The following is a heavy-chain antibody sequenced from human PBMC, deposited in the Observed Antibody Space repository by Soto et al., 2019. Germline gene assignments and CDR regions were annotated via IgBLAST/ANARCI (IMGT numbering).Heavy chain of an antibody. CDR3: ASSSSSLLRFLEWSFDY. CDR2: INAGNGNT. D-gene: IGHD3-3*01. V-gene: IGHV1-3*01. Sequence: QVQLVQSGAEVKKPGASVKVSCKASGYTFTSYAMHWVRQAPGQRLEWMGWINAGNGNTKYSQKFQGRVTITRDTSASTAYMELSSLRSEDTAVYYCASSSSSLLRFLEWSFDYWGQGTLVTVSS. J-gene: IGHJ4*02. CDR1: GYTFTSYA.